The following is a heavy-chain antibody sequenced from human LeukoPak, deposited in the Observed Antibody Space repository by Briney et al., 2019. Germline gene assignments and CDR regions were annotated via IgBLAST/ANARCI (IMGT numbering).Heavy chain of an antibody. J-gene: IGHJ4*02. CDR3: GKDYRKYQLLCLIDH. V-gene: IGHV3-30*18. D-gene: IGHD2-2*01. CDR1: GFTFRSYG. Sequence: GGSLRLSCDASGFTFRSYGMVWVRQTPGKGLEWVAFLSYDGRKEYYADSVKGRFNISRDNSKNTLSLQMNSLRPEDTAVYYCGKDYRKYQLLCLIDHWGQGTLVTVSS. CDR2: LSYDGRKE.